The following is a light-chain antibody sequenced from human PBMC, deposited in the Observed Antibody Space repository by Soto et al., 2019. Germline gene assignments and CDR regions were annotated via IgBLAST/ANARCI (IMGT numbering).Light chain of an antibody. V-gene: IGKV3D-15*01. Sequence: IVLTQSPATLSLSPGEGVTLPCRASQNVGTNLAWYQLKPGLAPRLLIYGSSTRATGIPATFSGSGSGTEFTLTISSLQSEDSAVYYCQQYNNWGLSFGGGTKVDIK. J-gene: IGKJ4*01. CDR1: QNVGTN. CDR2: GSS. CDR3: QQYNNWGLS.